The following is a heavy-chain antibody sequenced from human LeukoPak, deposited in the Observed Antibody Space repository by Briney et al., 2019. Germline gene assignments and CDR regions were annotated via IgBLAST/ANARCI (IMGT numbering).Heavy chain of an antibody. Sequence: KASETLSLTCTVSGGSISSSSYYWGWIRQPPGKGLEWIGSIYYSGSTYYNPSLKSRVTISVDTSKNQFSLKLSSVTAADTAVYYCASLIVVVTTGWFDPWGQGTLVTVSS. V-gene: IGHV4-39*01. J-gene: IGHJ5*02. CDR3: ASLIVVVTTGWFDP. D-gene: IGHD3-22*01. CDR1: GGSISSSSYY. CDR2: IYYSGST.